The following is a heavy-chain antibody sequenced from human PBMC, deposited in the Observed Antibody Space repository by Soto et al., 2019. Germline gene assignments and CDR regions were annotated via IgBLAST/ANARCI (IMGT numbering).Heavy chain of an antibody. CDR1: GGSISSSDYW. V-gene: IGHV4-39*01. CDR3: ARQIGRGSWSLDH. Sequence: SETVSLTCTVSGGSISSSDYWWGWIRQPPGKGLEWIGSIYYTGSTYYNPSLKSRVIISVDTSKNQFSLRLSSVTAADTAVYYCARQIGRGSWSLDHWGQGTLVTVSS. J-gene: IGHJ4*02. D-gene: IGHD6-13*01. CDR2: IYYTGST.